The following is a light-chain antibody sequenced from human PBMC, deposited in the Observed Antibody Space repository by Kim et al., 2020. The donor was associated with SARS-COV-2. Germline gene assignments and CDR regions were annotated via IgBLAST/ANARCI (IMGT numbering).Light chain of an antibody. CDR2: DVS. CDR3: NSYTSSSTWV. CDR1: SSDVGGYNY. V-gene: IGLV2-14*04. Sequence: GQSITISCTGTSSDVGGYNYVSWYQQHPGKAPKFLIYDVSQRPSGVSNRFSGSKSGNTASLTISGLQAEDEADYYCNSYTSSSTWVFGGGTKLTVL. J-gene: IGLJ3*02.